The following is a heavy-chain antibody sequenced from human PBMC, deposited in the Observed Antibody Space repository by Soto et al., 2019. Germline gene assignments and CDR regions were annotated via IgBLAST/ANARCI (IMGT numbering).Heavy chain of an antibody. CDR2: IYYSGST. CDR1: GGSIGSYY. Sequence: SETLSLTCTVSGGSIGSYYWSWIRQPPGKGLEWIGYIYYSGSTNCNPSLKSRVTISVDTSKNQFSLKLSSVTAADTAVYYCARLGGFGEFYYYYGMDVWGQGTTVTVSS. J-gene: IGHJ6*02. V-gene: IGHV4-59*12. D-gene: IGHD3-10*01. CDR3: ARLGGFGEFYYYYGMDV.